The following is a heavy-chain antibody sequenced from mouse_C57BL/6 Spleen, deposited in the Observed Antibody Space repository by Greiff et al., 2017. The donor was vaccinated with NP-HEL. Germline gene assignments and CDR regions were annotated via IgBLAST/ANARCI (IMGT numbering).Heavy chain of an antibody. CDR1: GYAFSSSW. Sequence: QVQLQQSGPELVKPGASVKISCKASGYAFSSSWMNWVKQRPGKGLEWIGRIYPGDGDTNYNGKFKGKATLTADKSSSTAYMQLSSLTSEDSAVYFCAEDYYGSSLFAYWGQGTLVTVSA. D-gene: IGHD1-1*01. V-gene: IGHV1-82*01. CDR3: AEDYYGSSLFAY. J-gene: IGHJ3*01. CDR2: IYPGDGDT.